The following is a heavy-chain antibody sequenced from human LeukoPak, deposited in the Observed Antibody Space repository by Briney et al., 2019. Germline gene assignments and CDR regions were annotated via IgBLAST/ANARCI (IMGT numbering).Heavy chain of an antibody. CDR3: ARRSKDSSGYYYFDY. D-gene: IGHD3-22*01. V-gene: IGHV4-34*01. Sequence: PSETLSLTCAVYGGPFSGYFWTWIRQPPGKGLEWIGEINHSGSTNYNPSLKSRVTISVDTSKNQFSLKLTSVTAADTAVYYCARRSKDSSGYYYFDYWGQGTLVTVSS. J-gene: IGHJ4*02. CDR2: INHSGST. CDR1: GGPFSGYF.